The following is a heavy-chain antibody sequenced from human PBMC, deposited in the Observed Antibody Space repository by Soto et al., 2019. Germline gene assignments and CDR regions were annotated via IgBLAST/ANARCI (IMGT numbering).Heavy chain of an antibody. D-gene: IGHD3-16*01. CDR1: GFTFSDYY. CDR3: ATYYDYVWGQGDFDY. V-gene: IGHV3-11*06. Sequence: QVQLVESGGGLVKPGGSLRLSCAASGFTFSDYYMSWIRQAPGKGLERVSYISSSSSYTNYADSVKGRFTISRDNAKNSLYLQMNSLRAEDTAVYYCATYYDYVWGQGDFDYWGQGTLVTVSS. J-gene: IGHJ4*02. CDR2: ISSSSSYT.